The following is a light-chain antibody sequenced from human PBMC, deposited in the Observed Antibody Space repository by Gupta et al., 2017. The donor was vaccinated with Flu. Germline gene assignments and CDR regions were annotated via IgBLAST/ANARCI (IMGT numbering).Light chain of an antibody. CDR3: MQGVKAPNT. CDR1: QSLLQTNGYTY. V-gene: IGKV2-28*01. Sequence: EIVMSQSPLSLSVTPGEPASISCRSSQSLLQTNGYTYLDWYLQKPGQSPQLLIYLGSNRASGVPDRFSGSGSGKDFTFKISRVEAEDVGIYYCMQGVKAPNTFGQGTKLEIK. J-gene: IGKJ2*01. CDR2: LGS.